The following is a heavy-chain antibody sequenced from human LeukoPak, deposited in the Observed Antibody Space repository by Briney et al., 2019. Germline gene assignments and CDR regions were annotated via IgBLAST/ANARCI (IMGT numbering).Heavy chain of an antibody. V-gene: IGHV1-69*13. CDR3: ARDAPPRVGGYDPGDFDY. Sequence: ASVKVSCKASGGTFSSYAISWVRQAPGQGLEWMGGIIPIFGTANYAQKFQGRVTITADESTSTAYMELSSLRSEDTAVYYCARDAPPRVGGYDPGDFDYWGQGTLVTVSS. CDR1: GGTFSSYA. D-gene: IGHD5-12*01. J-gene: IGHJ4*02. CDR2: IIPIFGTA.